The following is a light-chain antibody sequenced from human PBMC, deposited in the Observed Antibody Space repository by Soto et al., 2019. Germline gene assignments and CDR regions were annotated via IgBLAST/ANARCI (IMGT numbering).Light chain of an antibody. CDR3: QQYGSPIT. CDR2: GAS. CDR1: QSVSSSY. Sequence: IVLTQSPGTLSLSPWERATLSCRASQSVSSSYLAWYQQKPGQAPRLLLYGASSRATGIPDRFSGSGSGTDFTLIISRLEPEDFAVYYCQQYGSPITFGQGTRLEIK. J-gene: IGKJ5*01. V-gene: IGKV3-20*01.